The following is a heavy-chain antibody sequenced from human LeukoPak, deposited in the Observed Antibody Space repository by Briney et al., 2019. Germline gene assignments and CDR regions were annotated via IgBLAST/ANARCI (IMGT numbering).Heavy chain of an antibody. CDR3: AKWGDYDGLTGYDSDC. CDR2: ITGSGGTS. V-gene: IGHV3-23*01. D-gene: IGHD3-9*01. J-gene: IGHJ4*02. Sequence: GGSLRLSCAASGFIFRNYAMSWVRQAPGKGLEWVSAITGSGGTSWYADSVKGRFTISRDNSKNTLYLQMNSLGADDTAVYYCAKWGDYDGLTGYDSDCWGQGTLVTVSS. CDR1: GFIFRNYA.